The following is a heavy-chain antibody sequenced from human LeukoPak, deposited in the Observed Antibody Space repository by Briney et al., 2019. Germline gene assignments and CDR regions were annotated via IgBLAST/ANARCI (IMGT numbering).Heavy chain of an antibody. J-gene: IGHJ6*03. V-gene: IGHV1-18*01. CDR1: GYTFISYG. CDR2: ISAYNGNT. CDR3: ARVPHSYGRVNYYYYYMDV. D-gene: IGHD5-18*01. Sequence: ASVKVSCKASGYTFISYGISWVRQAPGQGLEWMGWISAYNGNTNYAQKLQGRVTMTTDTSTSTAYMELRSLRSGDTAVYYCARVPHSYGRVNYYYYYMDVWGKGTTVTVSS.